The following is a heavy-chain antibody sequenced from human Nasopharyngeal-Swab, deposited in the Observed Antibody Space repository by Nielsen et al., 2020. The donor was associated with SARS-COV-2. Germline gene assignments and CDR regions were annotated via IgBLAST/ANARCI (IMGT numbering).Heavy chain of an antibody. CDR2: ISGSGGST. Sequence: GGSLRLSCAASGFTFSSYAMSWVRQAPGKVLEWVSAISGSGGSTYYADSVKGRFTISRDNSKNTLYLQMNSLRAEDTAVYYCAKGISSGWSFFDYWGQGTLVTVSS. CDR3: AKGISSGWSFFDY. J-gene: IGHJ4*02. V-gene: IGHV3-23*01. D-gene: IGHD6-19*01. CDR1: GFTFSSYA.